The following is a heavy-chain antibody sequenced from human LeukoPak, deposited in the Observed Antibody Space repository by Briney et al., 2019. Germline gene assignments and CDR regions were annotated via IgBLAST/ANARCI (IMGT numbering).Heavy chain of an antibody. V-gene: IGHV4-59*12. D-gene: IGHD3-10*01. CDR3: ARGESHVSGAADAFDI. CDR2: IYYSGST. J-gene: IGHJ3*02. CDR1: GGSISSYY. Sequence: SETLSLTCTVPGGSISSYYWSWIRQPPGKGLEWIGYIYYSGSTNYNPSLKSRVTISVDTSKNQFSLKLSSVTAADTAVYYCARGESHVSGAADAFDIWGQGTMVTVSS.